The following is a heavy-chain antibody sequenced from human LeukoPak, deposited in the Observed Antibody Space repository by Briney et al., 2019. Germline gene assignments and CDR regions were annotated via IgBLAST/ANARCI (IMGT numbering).Heavy chain of an antibody. CDR2: ISGSGGST. D-gene: IGHD5-24*01. J-gene: IGHJ4*02. V-gene: IGHV3-23*01. Sequence: PGGSLRLSCAASGFTFSSYAMSWVRQAPGKGLEWVSAISGSGGSTYYADSVKGRFTISRDNAKNSLYLQMNSLRAEDTAVYYCARDEMATTLDYWGQGTLVTVSS. CDR1: GFTFSSYA. CDR3: ARDEMATTLDY.